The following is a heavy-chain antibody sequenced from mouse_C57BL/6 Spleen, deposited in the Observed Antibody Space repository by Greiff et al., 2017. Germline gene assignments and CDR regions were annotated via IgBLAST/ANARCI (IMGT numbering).Heavy chain of an antibody. D-gene: IGHD1-1*02. CDR3: ARKGGTMGGAMDY. V-gene: IGHV2-2*01. CDR1: GFSLTSYG. J-gene: IGHJ4*01. Sequence: VQLKESGPGLVQPSQSLSITCTVSGFSLTSYGVHWVRQSPGKGLEWLGVIWSGGSTDYNAAFISRLSISKDNSKSQVFFKMNSLQAEDTAIYYCARKGGTMGGAMDYWGQGTSVTVSS. CDR2: IWSGGST.